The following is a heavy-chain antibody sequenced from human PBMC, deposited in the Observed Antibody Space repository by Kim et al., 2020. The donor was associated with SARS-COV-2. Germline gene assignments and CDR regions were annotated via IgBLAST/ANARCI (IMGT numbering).Heavy chain of an antibody. V-gene: IGHV4-30-4*01. CDR1: GGSIRDNDYY. CDR3: ARGGGSTSPDH. J-gene: IGHJ4*02. D-gene: IGHD2-2*01. Sequence: SETLSLICTVSGGSIRDNDYYWNWIRQPPGKGLEWIGYIYYSGSAYYTPSLKSRLTMSVDTSKNQFSLRLTSVTAADTAVYYCARGGGSTSPDHWGQG. CDR2: IYYSGSA.